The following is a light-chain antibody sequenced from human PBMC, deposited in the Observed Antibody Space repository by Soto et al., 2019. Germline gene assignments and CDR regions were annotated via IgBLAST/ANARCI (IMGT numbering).Light chain of an antibody. CDR1: SSDVGAYNY. J-gene: IGLJ1*01. V-gene: IGLV2-8*01. CDR2: EVS. CDR3: SSYTGSNNYV. Sequence: QSALTQPPSASGSPGQSVTISCTGTSSDVGAYNYVSWYQQYPGKAPKLMIYEVSKRPSGVPDRFSGSKSGITASLTVSGLQTEDAADYYCSSYTGSNNYVFGPGTKLTVL.